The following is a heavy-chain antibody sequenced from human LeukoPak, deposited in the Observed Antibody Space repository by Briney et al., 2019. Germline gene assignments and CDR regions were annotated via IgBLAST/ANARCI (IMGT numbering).Heavy chain of an antibody. CDR2: ISRTT. J-gene: IGHJ3*01. Sequence: PGGSLRLSCAASGFTFSSYSFNWVRQAPGKGLEWVSYISRTTSYADSVEGRFTISRDNAKSSLYLQMNSLRAEDTAVYYCARDTDYAFDVWGQGTMVTVSS. CDR3: ARDTDYAFDV. V-gene: IGHV3-48*01. CDR1: GFTFSSYS.